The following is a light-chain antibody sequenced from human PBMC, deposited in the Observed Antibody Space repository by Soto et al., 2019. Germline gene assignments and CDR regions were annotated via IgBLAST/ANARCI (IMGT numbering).Light chain of an antibody. J-gene: IGKJ4*01. CDR2: DVS. CDR1: QSVTTF. Sequence: EIVLTQSPVTLSLSPGERATLSCRASQSVTTFLAWYQQKPGQAPRLLIYDVSNRATGIPARFSGSGSGTDFTLTISSLEPEDFPVYYCQQRINWPLTFGGGTKVEIK. CDR3: QQRINWPLT. V-gene: IGKV3-11*01.